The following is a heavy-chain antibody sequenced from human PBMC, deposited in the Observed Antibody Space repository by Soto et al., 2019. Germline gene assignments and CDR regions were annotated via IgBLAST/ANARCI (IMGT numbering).Heavy chain of an antibody. CDR1: GGSISGHY. CDR3: ARGPYYDLIWNYYYMDV. V-gene: IGHV4-59*08. D-gene: IGHD3-16*01. Sequence: QVQLQESGPGLVKPSETLSLSCSVSGGSISGHYWSWVRQTPGKGLEWIGYMYYSGSTNSTPSLKSRVTISVDTSKNHFSLRLTSVTAADTAVYYCARGPYYDLIWNYYYMDVWGKGTTVTVSS. J-gene: IGHJ6*03. CDR2: MYYSGST.